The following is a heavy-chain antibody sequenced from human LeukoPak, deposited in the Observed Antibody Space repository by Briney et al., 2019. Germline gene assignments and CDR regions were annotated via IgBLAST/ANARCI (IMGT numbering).Heavy chain of an antibody. CDR1: GFTVSSNY. J-gene: IGHJ4*02. Sequence: PGGSLRLSCAASGFTVSSNYMSWVRQAPGKGLEWVSVIYSGGSTYYADSVKGRFTISRDNSKNTLYLQMNSLRAEDTAVYCCARQVSLYDILTGYYGGYFDYWGQGTLVTVSS. V-gene: IGHV3-66*04. D-gene: IGHD3-9*01. CDR2: IYSGGST. CDR3: ARQVSLYDILTGYYGGYFDY.